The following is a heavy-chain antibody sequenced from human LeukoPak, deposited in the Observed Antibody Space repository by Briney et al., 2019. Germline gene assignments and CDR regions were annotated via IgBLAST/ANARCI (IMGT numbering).Heavy chain of an antibody. CDR2: IYYSGTA. J-gene: IGHJ4*02. D-gene: IGHD1-26*01. CDR1: GASISNYY. Sequence: SQTLSLTCTVSGASISNYYCSWIRQSPGKGLEWIGYIYYSGTANYNPSLKSRVTISVDTSKNQFSLKLTSVTAADTAVYYCARSGSYGGHFDNWGQGTLVTVSS. CDR3: ARSGSYGGHFDN. V-gene: IGHV4-59*08.